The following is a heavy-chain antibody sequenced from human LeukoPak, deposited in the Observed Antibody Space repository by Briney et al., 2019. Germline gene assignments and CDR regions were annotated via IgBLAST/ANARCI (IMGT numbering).Heavy chain of an antibody. J-gene: IGHJ6*02. D-gene: IGHD3-10*01. CDR3: ARDRVRGVAYGMDV. CDR2: IYSGGST. Sequence: GGSLRLSCAASGFTVSSNYMSWVRQAPGKGLEWVSVIYSGGSTYYADSVKGRFTISRDNSKNTLYLQMNSLRAEDTAVYYCARDRVRGVAYGMDVWGQGTTVTVSS. V-gene: IGHV3-66*01. CDR1: GFTVSSNY.